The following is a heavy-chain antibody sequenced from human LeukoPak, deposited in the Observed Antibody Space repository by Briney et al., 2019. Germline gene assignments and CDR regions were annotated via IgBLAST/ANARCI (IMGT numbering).Heavy chain of an antibody. CDR2: IYYSGST. J-gene: IGHJ6*04. V-gene: IGHV4-59*01. Sequence: PSETLSLTCTVSGGSISSYYWSWIRQPPGKGLEWIGYIYYSGSTNYNPSLKSRVTISVDTSKNQFSLKLSSVTAADTAVYYCARAPIHYGMDVWGKGTTVTVSS. CDR3: ARAPIHYGMDV. CDR1: GGSISSYY.